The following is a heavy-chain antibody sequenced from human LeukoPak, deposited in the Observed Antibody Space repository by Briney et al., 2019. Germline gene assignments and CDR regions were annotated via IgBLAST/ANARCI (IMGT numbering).Heavy chain of an antibody. J-gene: IGHJ4*02. CDR2: IYYSGST. CDR1: GGSISSSSYY. V-gene: IGHV4-39*07. D-gene: IGHD6-13*01. CDR3: ARDSSSWFFDY. Sequence: SETLSLTCTVSGGSISSSSYYWGWIRQPPGKGLEWIGSIYYSGSTYYNPSLKSRVTISVDTSKNQFSLKLSSVTAADTAVYYCARDSSSWFFDYWGQGTLVTVSS.